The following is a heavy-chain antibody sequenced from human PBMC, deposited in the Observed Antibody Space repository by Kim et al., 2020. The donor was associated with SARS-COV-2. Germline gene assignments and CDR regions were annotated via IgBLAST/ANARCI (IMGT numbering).Heavy chain of an antibody. CDR1: GFNFSDYF. CDR3: ARELRRYGEGVYGMDV. J-gene: IGHJ6*02. CDR2: ISGSGSTI. Sequence: GGSLRLSCVASGFNFSDYFMNWIRQAPGKGLEWVSSISGSGSTIYYADSVKGRFTISRANTKVSLYLQMNNLGAEDTAVYYCARELRRYGEGVYGMDVWGQGTTVIVFS. D-gene: IGHD5-18*01. V-gene: IGHV3-11*01.